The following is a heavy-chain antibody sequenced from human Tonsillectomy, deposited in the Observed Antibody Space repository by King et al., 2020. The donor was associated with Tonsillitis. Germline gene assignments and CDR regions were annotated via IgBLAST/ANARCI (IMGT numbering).Heavy chain of an antibody. CDR1: GFTFSDYY. CDR2: ISSISRYT. D-gene: IGHD6-19*01. Sequence: VQLVESGGGLVKPGGSLRLSCAASGFTFSDYYMSWIRQAPGKGLEWVSYISSISRYTNYADSVKGRFTISRDNAKNSLYLQMNSLRAADTAVYYCARTVAGPNYFDYWGQGTLVTVSS. J-gene: IGHJ4*02. V-gene: IGHV3-11*05. CDR3: ARTVAGPNYFDY.